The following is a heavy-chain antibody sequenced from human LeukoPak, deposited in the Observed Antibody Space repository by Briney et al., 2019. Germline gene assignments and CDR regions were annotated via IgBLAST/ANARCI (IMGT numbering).Heavy chain of an antibody. CDR2: LNPNTGDT. Sequence: ALVKVSCKASGYTSTGHYLHWVRQAPGQGLEWMGWLNPNTGDTLYIQKFQGRVTMTGDTSISTAYMELSRLMSDDTAVYYCARIGLKTTGYYRLDYWGQGTLVTVSS. CDR1: GYTSTGHY. D-gene: IGHD3-9*01. V-gene: IGHV1-2*02. J-gene: IGHJ4*02. CDR3: ARIGLKTTGYYRLDY.